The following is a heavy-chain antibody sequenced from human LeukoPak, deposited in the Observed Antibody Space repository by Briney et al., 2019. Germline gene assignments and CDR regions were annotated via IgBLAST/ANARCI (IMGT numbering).Heavy chain of an antibody. CDR3: ARVGKKYSSGWYDGDY. J-gene: IGHJ4*02. Sequence: SVKVSCKASGGTFSSYAISWVRQAPGQGLEWMGGIIPIFGTANYAQKFQGGVTITADKSTSTAYMELSSLRSEDTAVYYCARVGKKYSSGWYDGDYWGQGTLVTVSS. V-gene: IGHV1-69*06. CDR2: IIPIFGTA. D-gene: IGHD6-19*01. CDR1: GGTFSSYA.